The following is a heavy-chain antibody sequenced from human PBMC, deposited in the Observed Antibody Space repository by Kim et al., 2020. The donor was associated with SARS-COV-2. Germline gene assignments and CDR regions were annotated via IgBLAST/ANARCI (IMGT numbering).Heavy chain of an antibody. D-gene: IGHD2-2*01. CDR2: TSSDGSNK. Sequence: GGSLRLSCAASGFTFSYYAMHWVRQAPGKGLEWVSLTSSDGSNKYYGDPVKGRFTISRDNSKNTLYLQMDSLRTEDTAVYYCAKDVRRVVVDTAAMLSVYRFYVWGEESKVTVSS. V-gene: IGHV3-30*04. CDR3: AKDVRRVVVDTAAMLSVYRFYV. J-gene: IGHJ6*02. CDR1: GFTFSYYA.